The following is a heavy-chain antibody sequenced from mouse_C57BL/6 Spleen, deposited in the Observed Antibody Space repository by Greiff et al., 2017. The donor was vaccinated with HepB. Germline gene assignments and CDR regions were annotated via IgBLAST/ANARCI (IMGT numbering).Heavy chain of an antibody. CDR2: INPNNGGT. V-gene: IGHV1-22*01. Sequence: VQLQQSGPELVKPGASVKMSCKASGYTYTDYNMHWVKQSHGKSLEWIGYINPNNGGTSYNQKFKGKATLTVNKSSSTAYMELRSLTSEDSAVYYCARSGNYYGSSYEDYAMDYWGQGTSVTVSS. CDR3: ARSGNYYGSSYEDYAMDY. D-gene: IGHD1-1*01. CDR1: GYTYTDYN. J-gene: IGHJ4*01.